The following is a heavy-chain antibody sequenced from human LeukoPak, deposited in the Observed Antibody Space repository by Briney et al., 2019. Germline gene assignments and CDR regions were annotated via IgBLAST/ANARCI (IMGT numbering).Heavy chain of an antibody. D-gene: IGHD3-22*01. Sequence: SETLSLTCTVSGGSISSYYWSWIRQPPGKGLEWIGYIYYSGSTNYNPSLKSRVTISVDTSKNQFSLKLSSVTAADTAVYYCARDLVYVSSGYRAFDIWGQGTMVTVSS. V-gene: IGHV4-59*01. J-gene: IGHJ3*02. CDR2: IYYSGST. CDR1: GGSISSYY. CDR3: ARDLVYVSSGYRAFDI.